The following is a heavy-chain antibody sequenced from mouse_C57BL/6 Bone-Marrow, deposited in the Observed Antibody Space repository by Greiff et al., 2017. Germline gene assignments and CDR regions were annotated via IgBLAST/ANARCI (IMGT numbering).Heavy chain of an antibody. CDR1: GYTFTSYW. Sequence: QVQLQQPGAELVRPGSSVKLSCQASGYTFTSYWMDWVKQRPGQGLEWIGNIYPSDSETHYNQKFKDKATLTVDKSSSTAYMQLSSLTSEDSAVYYCARGNYFDYWGQGTTLTVSS. CDR2: IYPSDSET. J-gene: IGHJ2*01. V-gene: IGHV1-61*01. CDR3: ARGNYFDY.